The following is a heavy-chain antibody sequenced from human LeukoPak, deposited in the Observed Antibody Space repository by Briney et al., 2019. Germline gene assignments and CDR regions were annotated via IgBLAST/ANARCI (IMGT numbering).Heavy chain of an antibody. CDR1: GGSISSYY. CDR2: IYTSGST. J-gene: IGHJ3*02. Sequence: SETLSLTCTVSGGSISSYYWSWIRQPPGKGLEWIGYIYTSGSTNYNPSLKSRVTISVDTSKNQFSLKLSSVTAADTAVYYCARRKLLWFGDPIEGAFDIWGQGTMVTVSS. CDR3: ARRKLLWFGDPIEGAFDI. D-gene: IGHD3-10*01. V-gene: IGHV4-4*09.